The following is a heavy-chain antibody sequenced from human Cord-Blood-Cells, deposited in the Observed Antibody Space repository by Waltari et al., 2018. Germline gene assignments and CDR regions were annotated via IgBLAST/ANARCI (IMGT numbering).Heavy chain of an antibody. Sequence: QVQLQQWGAGLLKPSETLSLTCAVSGGSFSGYYWSWIRPPPGKGLEWIGEINHSGSTNYNPSLKSRVTISVDTSKNQFSLKLSSVTAADTAVYYCARVGRQLVATSGNPWGQGTLVTVSS. D-gene: IGHD5-12*01. CDR2: INHSGST. V-gene: IGHV4-34*01. CDR1: GGSFSGYY. J-gene: IGHJ5*02. CDR3: ARVGRQLVATSGNP.